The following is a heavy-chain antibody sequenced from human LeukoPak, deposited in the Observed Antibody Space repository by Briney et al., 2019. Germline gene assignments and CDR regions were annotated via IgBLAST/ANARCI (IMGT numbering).Heavy chain of an antibody. V-gene: IGHV3-53*01. CDR1: GFTVSSNY. CDR2: IYSGGTT. CDR3: ARAPGSSGSCPFDY. Sequence: PEGSLRLSCAASGFTVSSNYMSWVRQAPGKELEWVSAIYSGGTTYYRDSVKGRYTISRDNSKNTLYLQMNSLRAEDTAVYYCARAPGSSGSCPFDYWGQGTLLTVSS. D-gene: IGHD3-10*01. J-gene: IGHJ4*02.